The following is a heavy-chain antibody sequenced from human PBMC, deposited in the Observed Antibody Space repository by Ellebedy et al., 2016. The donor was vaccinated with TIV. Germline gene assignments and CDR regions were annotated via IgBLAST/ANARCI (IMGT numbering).Heavy chain of an antibody. V-gene: IGHV4-39*01. D-gene: IGHD3-16*01. CDR3: ARRIGARPPDY. J-gene: IGHJ4*02. Sequence: SETLSLXXTVSGDSISSSTCYWGWIRQAPGKGLEWIGSFYYSGSTHYNPSLRSRVTISVDTSKNQFSLKLSSVTAADTAVYYCARRIGARPPDYWGQGTLVTVSS. CDR1: GDSISSSTCY. CDR2: FYYSGST.